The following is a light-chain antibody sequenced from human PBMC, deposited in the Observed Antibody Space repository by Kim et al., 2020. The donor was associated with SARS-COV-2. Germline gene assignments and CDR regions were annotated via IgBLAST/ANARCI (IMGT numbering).Light chain of an antibody. J-gene: IGLJ3*02. CDR2: DVS. V-gene: IGLV2-14*04. CDR1: SSDVGGYNF. Sequence: GQSITGSCTGTSSDVGGYNFVSWYQQHPGKAPKLMIYDVSKRPSGVSNRFSGSKSGNTASLTISGLQAEDEADYYCSSYTSGSTWVFGGGTQLTVL. CDR3: SSYTSGSTWV.